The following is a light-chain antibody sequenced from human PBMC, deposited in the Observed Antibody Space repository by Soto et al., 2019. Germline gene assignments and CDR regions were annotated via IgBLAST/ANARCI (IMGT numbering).Light chain of an antibody. CDR3: KKYGRSNTK. V-gene: IGKV3-20*01. CDR2: GAS. Sequence: EILLTQSPCTLSLSPGERATLSCRASQSVFNNHIGWYQQKPGQAPRRLIFGASFRATGIPDRFSGSGSGTELTITIPRPAPEDFELYSCKKYGRSNTKFGQGNKVAIK. CDR1: QSVFNNH. J-gene: IGKJ1*01.